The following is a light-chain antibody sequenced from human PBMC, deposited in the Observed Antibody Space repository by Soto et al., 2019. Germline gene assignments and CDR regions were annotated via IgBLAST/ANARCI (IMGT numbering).Light chain of an antibody. CDR1: QSVSNNY. CDR3: QQWGSSSWT. Sequence: EIVFSQSPITLALSPWSRATPAGSASQSVSNNYLAWYQQKPGQAPRLLIYGASTRATGIPDRFSGSGSGTDFTLTISRLEPEDFAVYYCQQWGSSSWTFGQGTKVDIK. CDR2: GAS. J-gene: IGKJ1*01. V-gene: IGKV3-20*01.